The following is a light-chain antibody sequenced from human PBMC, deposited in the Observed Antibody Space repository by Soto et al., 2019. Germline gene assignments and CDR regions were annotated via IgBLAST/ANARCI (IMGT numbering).Light chain of an antibody. J-gene: IGKJ5*01. CDR1: ERIYSAY. V-gene: IGKV3-20*01. CDR2: GTS. CDR3: QQYGSSPPSST. Sequence: EIVLTQSPGTLSLSRGERATLSCRASERIYSAYLGCYQQKPGQAPRLLIYGTSSRATGIPDRFSGSGSGTDFTLTISRLEPADFAVYYCQQYGSSPPSSTFGQGTRLEIK.